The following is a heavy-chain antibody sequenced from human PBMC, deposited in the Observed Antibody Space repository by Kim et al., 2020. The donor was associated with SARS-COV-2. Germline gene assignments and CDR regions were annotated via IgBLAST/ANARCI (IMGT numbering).Heavy chain of an antibody. D-gene: IGHD5-12*01. Sequence: SETLSLTCTVSGGSISSYYWSWIRQPPGKGLEWIGYIYYSGSTNYNPSLKSRVTISVDTSKNQFSLKLSSVTAADTAVYYCARQGWLRPYYFDYWGQGTLVTVSS. V-gene: IGHV4-59*08. CDR2: IYYSGST. J-gene: IGHJ4*02. CDR1: GGSISSYY. CDR3: ARQGWLRPYYFDY.